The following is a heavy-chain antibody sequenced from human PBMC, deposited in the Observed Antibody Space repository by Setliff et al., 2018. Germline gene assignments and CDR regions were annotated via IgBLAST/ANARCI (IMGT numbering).Heavy chain of an antibody. Sequence: PGGSLRLSCAASGFTFSDYYMSWIRQAPGKGLEWVSYISSSGSTIYYADSVKGRFTISRDNAKNSLYLQMNSLRAEDTAVYYCARVSYCSSTSCDYYYYGMDVWGQGTTVTVSS. CDR2: ISSSGSTI. J-gene: IGHJ6*02. CDR1: GFTFSDYY. CDR3: ARVSYCSSTSCDYYYYGMDV. D-gene: IGHD2-2*01. V-gene: IGHV3-11*04.